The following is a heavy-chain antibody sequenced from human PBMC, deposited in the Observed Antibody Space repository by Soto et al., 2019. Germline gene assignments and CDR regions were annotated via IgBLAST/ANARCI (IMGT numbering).Heavy chain of an antibody. J-gene: IGHJ2*01. CDR2: IYYSGST. D-gene: IGHD6-13*01. CDR1: GGSISSGGYY. CDR3: AREYSSSWSLQDWYFDL. V-gene: IGHV4-31*03. Sequence: QVQLQESGPGLVKPSRTLSLTCTVSGGSISSGGYYWSWIRQHPGKGLEWIGYIYYSGSTYYNPSLKSRVTISVDTSKNQFSLKLSSVTAADTAVYYCAREYSSSWSLQDWYFDLWGRGTLVTVSS.